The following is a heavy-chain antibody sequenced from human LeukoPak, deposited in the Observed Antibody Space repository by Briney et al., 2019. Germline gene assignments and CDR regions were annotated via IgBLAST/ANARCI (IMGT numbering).Heavy chain of an antibody. CDR1: GYTLSELS. J-gene: IGHJ5*02. D-gene: IGHD6-13*01. CDR2: FDPEDGET. V-gene: IGHV1-24*01. CDR3: ARAKRIAAAGGNWFDP. Sequence: AAVKVSCKVSGYTLSELSMHWVRQAPGKGLEWMGGFDPEDGETIYAQKFQGRVTMTEDTSTDTAYMELSSLRSEDTAVYYCARAKRIAAAGGNWFDPWGQGTLVTVFS.